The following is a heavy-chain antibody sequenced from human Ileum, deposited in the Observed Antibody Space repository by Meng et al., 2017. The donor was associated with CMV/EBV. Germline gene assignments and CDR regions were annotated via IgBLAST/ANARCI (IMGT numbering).Heavy chain of an antibody. V-gene: IGHV3-23*01. Sequence: GESLKISCEVSGFSFGGYAMSWGRQVPGKGLEGGSSISGSGHLTNYAESVKGRFIISKDKSKNTLYLQMNSLRNEDTAIYYCAKERIELWCFDCWGVGTQVTVSS. CDR3: AKERIELWCFDC. CDR2: ISGSGHLT. CDR1: GFSFGGYA. J-gene: IGHJ4*02. D-gene: IGHD2-21*01.